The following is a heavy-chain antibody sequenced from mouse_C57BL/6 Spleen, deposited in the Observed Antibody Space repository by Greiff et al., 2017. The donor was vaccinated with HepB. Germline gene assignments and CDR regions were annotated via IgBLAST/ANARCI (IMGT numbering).Heavy chain of an antibody. CDR3: ARWRISNTNAMDY. Sequence: QVQLQQSGPELVKPGASVKISCKASGYAFSSSWMNWVKQRPGKGLEWIGRIYPGDGDTNYNGKFKGKATLTADKSSSTAYMQLSSLTSEDSAVYFCARWRISNTNAMDYWGQGTSVTVSS. CDR1: GYAFSSSW. D-gene: IGHD1-1*01. J-gene: IGHJ4*01. V-gene: IGHV1-82*01. CDR2: IYPGDGDT.